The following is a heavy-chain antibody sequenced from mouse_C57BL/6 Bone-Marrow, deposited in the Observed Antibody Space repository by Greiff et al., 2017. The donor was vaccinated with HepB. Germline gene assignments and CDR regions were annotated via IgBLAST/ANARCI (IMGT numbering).Heavy chain of an antibody. J-gene: IGHJ3*01. D-gene: IGHD2-3*01. CDR1: GYTFTSYW. V-gene: IGHV1-69*01. CDR2: IDPSDSYT. Sequence: QVQLQQPGAELVMPGASVKLSCKASGYTFTSYWMHWVKQRPGQGLEWIGEIDPSDSYTNSNQKFKGKSTLTVDKSSSTAYMQLSSLTSEDSAVYYCARNEYGGYYQAWFAYWGQGTLVTVSA. CDR3: ARNEYGGYYQAWFAY.